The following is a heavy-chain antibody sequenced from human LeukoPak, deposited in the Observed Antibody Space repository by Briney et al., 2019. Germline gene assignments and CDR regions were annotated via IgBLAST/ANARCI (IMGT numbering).Heavy chain of an antibody. D-gene: IGHD5-18*01. CDR2: IYDSGST. J-gene: IGHJ4*02. CDR3: RVDTPFFDY. CDR1: GGSINNYY. Sequence: SETLSLTCAVSGGSINNYYWSWIRQPPGKGLEWIGYIYDSGSTNYNPSLKSRVTTSLDTSKNQVSLELSSVTAADTAVYYCRVDTPFFDYWGQGTLVTVSS. V-gene: IGHV4-59*01.